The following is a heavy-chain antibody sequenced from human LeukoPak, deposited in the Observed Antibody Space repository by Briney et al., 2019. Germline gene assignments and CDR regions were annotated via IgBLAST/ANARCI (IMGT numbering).Heavy chain of an antibody. Sequence: GGSLRLSCAASGFTFSSYAMTWVRQAPGGGLEWISAISGSTNTPYYADSVRGRFTISRDNSKNTLYLQMISLRADDTAVYYCAKSGEVLRTTYYGMDVWGQGTTVTVSS. CDR3: AKSGEVLRTTYYGMDV. J-gene: IGHJ6*02. CDR1: GFTFSSYA. D-gene: IGHD2/OR15-2a*01. CDR2: ISGSTNTP. V-gene: IGHV3-23*01.